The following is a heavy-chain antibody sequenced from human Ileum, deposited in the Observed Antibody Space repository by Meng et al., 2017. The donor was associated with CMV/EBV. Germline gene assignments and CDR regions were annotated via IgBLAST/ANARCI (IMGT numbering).Heavy chain of an antibody. CDR2: ISSDGVYT. D-gene: IGHD3-22*01. CDR3: ARRYYYDGHGDAFDI. CDR1: GFTVSIFA. J-gene: IGHJ3*02. Sequence: VHLVECGGGLVQPGGSLRLSCSASGFTVSIFAMHWVRQAPGKGLEYVSTISSDGVYTYYGNSVKGRFPISRDDSKNTLYLQMGSLRAEDMAVYYCARRYYYDGHGDAFDIWGRGTLVTVSS. V-gene: IGHV3-64*01.